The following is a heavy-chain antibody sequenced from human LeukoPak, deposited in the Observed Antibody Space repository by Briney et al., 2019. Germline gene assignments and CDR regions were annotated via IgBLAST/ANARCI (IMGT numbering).Heavy chain of an antibody. CDR3: ARVDYCSGGSCYPEY. Sequence: WASVKVSCKASGYTFTSYGISWVRQAPGQGLEWMGWISAYNGNTNYAQKLQGRVTMTTDTSTSTAYMELRSLRSDDTAVYYCARVDYCSGGSCYPEYWGQGTLVTVSS. CDR2: ISAYNGNT. V-gene: IGHV1-18*01. J-gene: IGHJ4*02. D-gene: IGHD2-15*01. CDR1: GYTFTSYG.